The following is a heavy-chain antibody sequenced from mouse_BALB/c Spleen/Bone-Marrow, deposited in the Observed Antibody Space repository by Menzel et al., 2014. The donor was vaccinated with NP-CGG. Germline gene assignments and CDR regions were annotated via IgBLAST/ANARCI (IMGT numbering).Heavy chain of an antibody. CDR1: GFAFSRYD. Sequence: EVQLVESGGGLVKPGGSLKLSCAASGFAFSRYDMSWVRQTPEKRQEWVAYITNGGDNTYYPDTVKGRFTISRDNAKNTLYLQMSSLKSEDTAMYYCVRHKNYYAMDYWGQGTSVTVSS. CDR3: VRHKNYYAMDY. J-gene: IGHJ4*01. V-gene: IGHV5-12-1*01. CDR2: ITNGGDNT.